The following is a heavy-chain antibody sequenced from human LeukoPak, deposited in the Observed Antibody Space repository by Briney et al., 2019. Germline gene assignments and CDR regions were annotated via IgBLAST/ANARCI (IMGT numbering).Heavy chain of an antibody. D-gene: IGHD6-19*01. Sequence: PPETLSLTCAVYGVSFSGYYWSWIRQPPGKGLEWIGEINHSGSANYNPSLKSRVTISVDSSKNQFSLKLTSVTAADTAVYYCARVVSGCPEDYWGQGTLVTVSS. CDR2: INHSGSA. V-gene: IGHV4-34*01. CDR1: GVSFSGYY. CDR3: ARVVSGCPEDY. J-gene: IGHJ4*02.